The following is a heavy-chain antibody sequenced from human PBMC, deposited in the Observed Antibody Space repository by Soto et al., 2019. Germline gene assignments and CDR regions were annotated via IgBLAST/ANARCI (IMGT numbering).Heavy chain of an antibody. J-gene: IGHJ3*02. CDR1: GFTFSSYG. CDR3: ARDRDGSYPHDAFDI. D-gene: IGHD1-26*01. CDR2: IWYDGSNK. V-gene: IGHV3-33*01. Sequence: QVQLVESGGGVVQPGRSLRLSCAASGFTFSSYGMHWVRQAPGKGLEWVAVIWYDGSNKYYAASVKGRFTISRDNSKNTLYLQMNSLRAEDTAVYYCARDRDGSYPHDAFDIWGQGTMVTVSS.